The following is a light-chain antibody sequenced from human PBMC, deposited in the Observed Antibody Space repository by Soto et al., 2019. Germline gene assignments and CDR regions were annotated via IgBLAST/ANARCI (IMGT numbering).Light chain of an antibody. Sequence: DIQMTQAPSSVSASVGDRVTITCRASQGISSWVAWYQQKTGKAPKLLIYAASSLQSGVPSRFSGSGSGTDFTLTISSLQPEDFATYYWQQADSFPLTLGGGTKVEIK. CDR3: QQADSFPLT. CDR2: AAS. CDR1: QGISSW. J-gene: IGKJ4*01. V-gene: IGKV1-12*01.